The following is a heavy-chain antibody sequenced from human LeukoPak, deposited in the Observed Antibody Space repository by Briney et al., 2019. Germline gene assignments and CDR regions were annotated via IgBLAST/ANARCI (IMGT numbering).Heavy chain of an antibody. J-gene: IGHJ5*02. CDR2: IYPVNSDS. Sequence: GESLKISCKGPGYIFTNYWIAWVRQMPGKGLEGMVIIYPVNSDSRYSPSFQGQVTMSVDKSISTAYLQWSSLEASDTAIYYCARHGLPVSCSSTSCPYGSWFDPWGQGTLVTVSS. V-gene: IGHV5-51*01. CDR1: GYIFTNYW. D-gene: IGHD2-2*01. CDR3: ARHGLPVSCSSTSCPYGSWFDP.